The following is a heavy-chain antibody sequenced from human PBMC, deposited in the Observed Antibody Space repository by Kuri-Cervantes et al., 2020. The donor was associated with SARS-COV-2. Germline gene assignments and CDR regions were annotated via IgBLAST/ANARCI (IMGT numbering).Heavy chain of an antibody. CDR1: GYTFTGYY. CDR3: ARGGPITIFGVVTKRFDY. V-gene: IGHV1-2*02. J-gene: IGHJ4*02. D-gene: IGHD3-3*01. Sequence: ASVKVSCKASGYTFTGYYMHRVRQAPGQGLEWMGWINPNSGGTNYAQKFQGRVTMTRDTSISTAYMELSRLRSDDTAVYYCARGGPITIFGVVTKRFDYWGQGTLVTVSS. CDR2: INPNSGGT.